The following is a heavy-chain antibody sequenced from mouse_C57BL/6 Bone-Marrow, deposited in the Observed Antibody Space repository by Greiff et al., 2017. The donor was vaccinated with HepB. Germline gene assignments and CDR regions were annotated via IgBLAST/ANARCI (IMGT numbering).Heavy chain of an antibody. CDR3: ARQRVITTVVATWEMDY. CDR2: ISNGGGST. D-gene: IGHD1-1*01. Sequence: EVKVVESGGGLVQPGGSLKLSCAASGFTFSDYYMYWVRQTPEKRLEWVAYISNGGGSTYYPDTVKGRFTISRDNAKNTLYLQMSRLKSEDTAMYYCARQRVITTVVATWEMDYWGQGTSVTVSS. CDR1: GFTFSDYY. J-gene: IGHJ4*01. V-gene: IGHV5-12*01.